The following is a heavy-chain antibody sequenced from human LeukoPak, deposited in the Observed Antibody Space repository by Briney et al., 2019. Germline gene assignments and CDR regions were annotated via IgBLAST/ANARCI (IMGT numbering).Heavy chain of an antibody. CDR1: VGSITTTNYY. Sequence: SETLSLTCTVSVGSITTTNYYWAWIRQPPGRGLEWIGSMYHSGITYYNPSLKSRVTMSVDTSKDQFSLKYISVTAADTAVYYCARQDYSSPEGWFDPWGHGTLVTVSS. D-gene: IGHD6-13*01. CDR3: ARQDYSSPEGWFDP. J-gene: IGHJ5*02. V-gene: IGHV4-39*01. CDR2: MYHSGIT.